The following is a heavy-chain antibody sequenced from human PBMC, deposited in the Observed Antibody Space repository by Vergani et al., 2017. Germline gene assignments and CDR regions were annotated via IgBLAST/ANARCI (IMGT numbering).Heavy chain of an antibody. J-gene: IGHJ5*02. CDR1: GFTFSSYG. Sequence: QVQLVESGGGVVQPGRSLRLSCAASGFTFSSYGMHWVRQAPGKGLEWVAVIWYDGSNKYYADSVKGRFTISRDNSKNTLYLQMNSLRAEDTAVYYCARSTPLGWFDPWCQGTLVTVSS. D-gene: IGHD2-15*01. CDR2: IWYDGSNK. V-gene: IGHV3-33*01. CDR3: ARSTPLGWFDP.